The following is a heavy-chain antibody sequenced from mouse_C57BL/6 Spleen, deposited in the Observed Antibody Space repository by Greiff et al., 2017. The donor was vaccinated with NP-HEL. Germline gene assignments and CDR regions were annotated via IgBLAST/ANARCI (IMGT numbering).Heavy chain of an antibody. CDR3: ARHGLGYYGSPWYFDV. J-gene: IGHJ1*03. Sequence: VQLKESGPGLVAPSQSLSITCTVSGFSLTSYGVHWVRQPPGKGLEWLVVIWSDGSKTYNSALKSRLSISKVNSKSQVFIKMNRRQTYDTAMYYGARHGLGYYGSPWYFDVWGTGTTVTVSS. V-gene: IGHV2-6-1*01. CDR1: GFSLTSYG. CDR2: IWSDGSK. D-gene: IGHD1-1*01.